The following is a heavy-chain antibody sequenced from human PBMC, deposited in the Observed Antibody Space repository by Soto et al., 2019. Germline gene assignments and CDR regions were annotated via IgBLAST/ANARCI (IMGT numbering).Heavy chain of an antibody. J-gene: IGHJ5*02. CDR2: INHSGST. V-gene: IGHV4-34*01. CDR3: ARATPYVTYYDFWSGYSWIWFDP. D-gene: IGHD3-3*01. CDR1: GGSFSGYY. Sequence: SETLSLTCAVYGGSFSGYYWSWIRQPPGKGLEWIGGINHSGSTNYNPSLKSRVTISVDTSKNQFSLKLSSVTAADTAVYYCARATPYVTYYDFWSGYSWIWFDPWGQGTLVTVSS.